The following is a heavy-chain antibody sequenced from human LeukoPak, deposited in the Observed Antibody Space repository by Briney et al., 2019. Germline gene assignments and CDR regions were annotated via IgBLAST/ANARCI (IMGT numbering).Heavy chain of an antibody. J-gene: IGHJ4*02. D-gene: IGHD3-3*01. Sequence: APVKVSCKASGYTFTSYYMHWVRQAPGQGLEWMGIINPSGGSTSYAQKFQGRVAMTRDTSTSTVYMELSSLRSEDTAVYYCARDLSPSYYDFWSGFVHWGQGTLVTVSS. CDR2: INPSGGST. CDR3: ARDLSPSYYDFWSGFVH. CDR1: GYTFTSYY. V-gene: IGHV1-46*03.